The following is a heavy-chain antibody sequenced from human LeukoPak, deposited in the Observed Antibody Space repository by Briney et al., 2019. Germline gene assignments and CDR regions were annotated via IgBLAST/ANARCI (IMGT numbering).Heavy chain of an antibody. CDR2: IIPIFGTA. CDR1: GGTFSSYA. J-gene: IGHJ6*03. V-gene: IGHV1-69*13. D-gene: IGHD5-18*01. Sequence: SVKVSCKASGGTFSSYAISWVRQAPGQGLEWMGGIIPIFGTANYAQKFQGRVTLTADESTSTAYMELRSLRFDDTAVYYCARNSYGYKFSMDVWGKGTSVTVSS. CDR3: ARNSYGYKFSMDV.